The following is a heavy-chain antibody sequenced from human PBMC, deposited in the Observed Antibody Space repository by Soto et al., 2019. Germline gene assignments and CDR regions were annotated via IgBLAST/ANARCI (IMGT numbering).Heavy chain of an antibody. CDR1: GFSVSANY. CDR3: ARGTLWFGVLLMDY. J-gene: IGHJ4*02. Sequence: EVQLVESGGGLIQPGGSLRLSCAASGFSVSANYMSWVRQAPGKGLEWVSVIYSGGTTYYADSVKGRFTISRDDSKNTQYLQMNSLRAEDTAVYYWARGTLWFGVLLMDYWGQGTLVTVSS. V-gene: IGHV3-53*01. D-gene: IGHD3-10*01. CDR2: IYSGGTT.